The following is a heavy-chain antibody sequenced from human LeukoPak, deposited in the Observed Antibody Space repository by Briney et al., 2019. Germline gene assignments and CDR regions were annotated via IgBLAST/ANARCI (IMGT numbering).Heavy chain of an antibody. D-gene: IGHD5-24*01. V-gene: IGHV4-34*01. J-gene: IGHJ4*02. CDR2: INHSGST. CDR1: GGSFSGYY. Sequence: SETLSLTCAVYGGSFSGYYWSWIRQPPGKGLEWIGEINHSGSTNYNPSLKSRVTISVDTSKNQFSLKLNSVTAADTAVYYCATSRDGYNEANDYWGQGTLVTVSS. CDR3: ATSRDGYNEANDY.